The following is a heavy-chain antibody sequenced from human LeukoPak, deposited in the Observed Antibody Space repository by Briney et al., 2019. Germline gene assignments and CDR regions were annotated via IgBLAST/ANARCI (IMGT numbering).Heavy chain of an antibody. J-gene: IGHJ6*04. Sequence: ASVKLSCKASGYTFTSYAMHWVRQAPGQRLEWMGWINAGNGNTKYSQKFQGRVTITRDTSASTAYMELSSLRSEDTAVYYCARDIVVVPAAMPFYGMDVWGKGTTVTVSS. V-gene: IGHV1-3*01. D-gene: IGHD2-2*01. CDR1: GYTFTSYA. CDR2: INAGNGNT. CDR3: ARDIVVVPAAMPFYGMDV.